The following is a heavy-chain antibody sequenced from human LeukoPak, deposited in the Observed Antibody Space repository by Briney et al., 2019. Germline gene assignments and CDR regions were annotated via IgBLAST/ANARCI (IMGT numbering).Heavy chain of an antibody. Sequence: PGGSLRLSCAASGFTFSSYSMSWVRQALGKGLEWVSAISGSGGSTYYADSVKGRFTISRDNSKNTLYLQMNSLRAEDTAVYYCAKTSVIGFYYYSMDVWGKGTTVTISS. D-gene: IGHD3-16*02. V-gene: IGHV3-23*01. CDR2: ISGSGGST. CDR3: AKTSVIGFYYYSMDV. CDR1: GFTFSSYS. J-gene: IGHJ6*03.